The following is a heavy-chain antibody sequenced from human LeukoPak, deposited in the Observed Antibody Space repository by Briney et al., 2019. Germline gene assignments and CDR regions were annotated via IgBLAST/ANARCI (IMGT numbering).Heavy chain of an antibody. CDR3: AREEDGYDSSGYFCD. Sequence: GGXLRLSCAASGFTFSSYEMNWVRQAPGKGMEWVSYISSSGSTIYYADSVKGRFTISRENAKNSLYLQMNSLRAEDTAVYYCAREEDGYDSSGYFCDWGQGTLVTVSS. CDR2: ISSSGSTI. CDR1: GFTFSSYE. J-gene: IGHJ4*02. D-gene: IGHD3-22*01. V-gene: IGHV3-48*03.